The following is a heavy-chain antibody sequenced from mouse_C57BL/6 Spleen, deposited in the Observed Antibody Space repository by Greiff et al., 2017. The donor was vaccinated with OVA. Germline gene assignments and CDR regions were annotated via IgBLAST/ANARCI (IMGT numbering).Heavy chain of an antibody. CDR2: INPSNGGT. J-gene: IGHJ2*01. CDR1: GYTFTSYW. V-gene: IGHV1-53*01. Sequence: QVQLQQPGTELVKPGASVKLSCKASGYTFTSYWMHWVKQRPGQGLEWIGNINPSNGGTNYNEKFKSKATLTVDKSSSTAYMQLSSLTSEDSAVYYCARSANWDEEVYYFDYWGQGTTLTVSS. D-gene: IGHD4-1*01. CDR3: ARSANWDEEVYYFDY.